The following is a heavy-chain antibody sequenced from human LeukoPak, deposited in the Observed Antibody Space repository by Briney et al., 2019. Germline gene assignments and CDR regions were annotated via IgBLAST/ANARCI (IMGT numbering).Heavy chain of an antibody. CDR3: AKDSGYSSGWYARGYLDY. Sequence: GGSLRLSCAASRFTFSSYGMSWVRQAPGKGLEWVSAISGSGGSTYYADSVKGRFTISRDNSKNTLYLQMNSLRAEDTAVYYCAKDSGYSSGWYARGYLDYWGQGTLVTVSS. J-gene: IGHJ4*02. V-gene: IGHV3-23*01. CDR1: RFTFSSYG. CDR2: ISGSGGST. D-gene: IGHD6-19*01.